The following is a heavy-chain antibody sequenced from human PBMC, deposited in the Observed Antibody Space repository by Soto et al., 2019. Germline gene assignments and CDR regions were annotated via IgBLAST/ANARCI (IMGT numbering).Heavy chain of an antibody. V-gene: IGHV1-3*01. Sequence: QVPLVQSGAEVKKPGASVKASCKASGYTFTSYAMHFVRQAPGQRLERMGWINAGNGNTKYSQKFQGRVIITRDTSASTAYTELSSLGSEDTAEYYCARDRGNYWYFDLWCRGTLVTVSS. J-gene: IGHJ2*01. CDR1: GYTFTSYA. CDR3: ARDRGNYWYFDL. D-gene: IGHD3-10*01. CDR2: INAGNGNT.